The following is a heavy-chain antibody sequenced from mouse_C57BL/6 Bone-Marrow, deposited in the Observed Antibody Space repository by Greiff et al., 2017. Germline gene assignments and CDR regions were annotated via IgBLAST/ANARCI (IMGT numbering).Heavy chain of an antibody. CDR1: CYSIPSDF. J-gene: IGHJ1*03. V-gene: IGHV3-8*01. Sequence: EVKLIESGPGLAKPSQTLSPTCSVTCYSIPSDFCNLIRTFPGNKLEYIWYISYSGSTYFNPSLKNRISITRNTYKNQYYLQLNSVTTEDTATYYCARYGDYGYWYLDVWGTGTTVTVSS. CDR2: ISYSGST. D-gene: IGHD2-13*01. CDR3: ARYGDYGYWYLDV.